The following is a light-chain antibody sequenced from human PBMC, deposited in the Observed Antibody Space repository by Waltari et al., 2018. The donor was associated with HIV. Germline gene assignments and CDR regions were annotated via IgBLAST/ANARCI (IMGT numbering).Light chain of an antibody. CDR2: EVH. V-gene: IGLV2-14*01. J-gene: IGLJ2*01. CDR1: STVIAFYNL. Sequence: HSALTQPASVSGSPGQSITISCTGSSTVIAFYNLVSWYQQHPGKAPQLIIYEVHSRPSGVPDRFSGSKSGNTASLTISMLQADDEADYYCSSYVNTDTLIFGGGTKLTVL. CDR3: SSYVNTDTLI.